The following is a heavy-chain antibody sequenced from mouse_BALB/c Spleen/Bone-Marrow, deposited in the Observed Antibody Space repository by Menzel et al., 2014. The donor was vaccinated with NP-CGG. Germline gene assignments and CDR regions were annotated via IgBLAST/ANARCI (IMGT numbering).Heavy chain of an antibody. CDR1: GFSLTSYG. J-gene: IGHJ1*01. CDR2: IWAGGST. D-gene: IGHD1-1*01. CDR3: ARKDYGSRGGYFDV. Sequence: QVQLKESGPGLVAPSQSLSITCTVSGFSLTSYGVHWVRQPPGKGPEWLGLIWAGGSTNYNSALMYRLSISKDNSKSXVFLKMNSLQTDDTAMYYCARKDYGSRGGYFDVWGAGTTVTVSS. V-gene: IGHV2-9*02.